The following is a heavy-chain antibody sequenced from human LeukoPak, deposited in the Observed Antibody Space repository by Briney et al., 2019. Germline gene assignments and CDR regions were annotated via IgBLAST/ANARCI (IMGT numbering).Heavy chain of an antibody. CDR2: IIPILGIA. J-gene: IGHJ4*02. V-gene: IGHV1-69*10. D-gene: IGHD5-18*01. Sequence: SVKVSCKASGGTFSSYAISWVRQAPGQGLEWMGGIIPILGIANYAQKFQGRVTITADKSTSTAYMELSSLRSEDTAVYYCARAPLSHGYTAPPDYWGQGTLVTVSS. CDR1: GGTFSSYA. CDR3: ARAPLSHGYTAPPDY.